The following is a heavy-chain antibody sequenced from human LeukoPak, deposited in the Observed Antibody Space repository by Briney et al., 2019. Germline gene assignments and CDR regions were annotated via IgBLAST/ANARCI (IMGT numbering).Heavy chain of an antibody. J-gene: IGHJ5*02. Sequence: GASVKVSCKASGYSFTTFGITWVRQAPGQGLEWLGWISPYSGNTDYAQKLQGRVTMTTDTSTTTAYLELRSLRYDDTAIYYCAKDVNNWNPQSVWFGPWGQGTLVTVSS. V-gene: IGHV1-18*01. D-gene: IGHD1-1*01. CDR2: ISPYSGNT. CDR3: AKDVNNWNPQSVWFGP. CDR1: GYSFTTFG.